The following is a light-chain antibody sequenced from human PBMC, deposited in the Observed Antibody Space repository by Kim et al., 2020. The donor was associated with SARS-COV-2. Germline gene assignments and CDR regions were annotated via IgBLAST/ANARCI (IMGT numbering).Light chain of an antibody. CDR3: RQYGSSPFT. V-gene: IGKV3-20*01. CDR2: VAS. J-gene: IGKJ3*01. CDR1: QSVSSSY. Sequence: EIVLTQSPGTPPLSPGERATLSCRASQSVSSSYLAWYQQKPGQAPRLLIYVASSMATGISDRFSGSGSGADFSITISRMEPEDFAVYYCRQYGSSPFTFGPGTKVDIK.